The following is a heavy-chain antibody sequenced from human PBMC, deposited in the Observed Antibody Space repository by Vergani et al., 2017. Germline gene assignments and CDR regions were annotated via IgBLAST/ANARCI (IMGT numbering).Heavy chain of an antibody. Sequence: EVKLVESGGGLDQPGGSLRLSCAALGCIFSHYWMSWVRQAPGKGLGGVANINQDGSAKYYGDSVKGRFTISIDNAKNSLYLQMNSLGAEDTALYYCARIHYYGSIGYSLTRWHNWFDPWGQGTLITFSS. V-gene: IGHV3-7*01. CDR3: ARIHYYGSIGYSLTRWHNWFDP. D-gene: IGHD3-22*01. CDR1: GCIFSHYW. J-gene: IGHJ5*02. CDR2: INQDGSAK.